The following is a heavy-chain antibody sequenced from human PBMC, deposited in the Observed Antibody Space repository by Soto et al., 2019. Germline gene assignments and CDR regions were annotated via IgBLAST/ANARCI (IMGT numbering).Heavy chain of an antibody. V-gene: IGHV3-30*03. D-gene: IGHD1-1*01. CDR1: GFTFNRYG. Sequence: PGGSLRLSCVASGFTFNRYGMHWVRQAPGKGLEWVAEISFDGTAKYYAESVKGRFTVSRDNGNNTLHLETNSLGAKDTAVYFCATGRSTRFDPWGQGTLVTVSS. CDR3: ATGRSTRFDP. CDR2: ISFDGTAK. J-gene: IGHJ5*02.